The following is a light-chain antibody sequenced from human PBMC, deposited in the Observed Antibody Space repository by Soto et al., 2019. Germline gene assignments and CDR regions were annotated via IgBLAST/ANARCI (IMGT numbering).Light chain of an antibody. V-gene: IGLV1-47*01. J-gene: IGLJ1*01. CDR1: SSNIGSNY. Sequence: QSSLTQPPSASGTPGQMVTISYSGSSSNIGSNYVYWYQQLPGTAPKLLIYRNNQRPSGVPDRFSGSKSGTSASLAISGLRSEDEADYYCAAWDDSLSGSYVFGTGTKVTV. CDR3: AAWDDSLSGSYV. CDR2: RNN.